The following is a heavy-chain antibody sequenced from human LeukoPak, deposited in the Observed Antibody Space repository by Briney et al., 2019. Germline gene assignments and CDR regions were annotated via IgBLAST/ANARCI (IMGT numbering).Heavy chain of an antibody. Sequence: SETLSLTCAVYGGSFSGYYWSWIRQPPGKGLEWIGEINHSGSTNYNPSLKSRVTISVDTSKNQFSLKLSSVTAADTAVYYCASTDSRLHNKPYADYWGQGTLVTVSS. V-gene: IGHV4-34*01. CDR1: GGSFSGYY. CDR2: INHSGST. D-gene: IGHD4-11*01. J-gene: IGHJ4*02. CDR3: ASTDSRLHNKPYADY.